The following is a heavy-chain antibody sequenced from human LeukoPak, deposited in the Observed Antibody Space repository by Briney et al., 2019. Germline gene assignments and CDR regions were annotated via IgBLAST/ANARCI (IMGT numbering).Heavy chain of an antibody. CDR1: GNYW. CDR2: INTNGANT. Sequence: GGSLRLSCAASGNYWMHWVRQAPGKGLEYVSSINTNGANTYYADSVKGRFTISRDNSRNTVYVQMNSLTPEDTAVYYCVKGLDYSSSQMDSWGQGTLVTVSS. CDR3: VKGLDYSSSQMDS. J-gene: IGHJ4*02. V-gene: IGHV3-64*05. D-gene: IGHD6-6*01.